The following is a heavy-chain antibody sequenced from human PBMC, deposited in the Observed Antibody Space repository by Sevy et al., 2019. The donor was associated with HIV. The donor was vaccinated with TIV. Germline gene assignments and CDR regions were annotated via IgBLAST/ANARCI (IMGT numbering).Heavy chain of an antibody. CDR2: IYGSGGAT. Sequence: GGSLRLSCKPSGFTFITYAMNWVRQAPGKGLEWVSTIYGSGGATYYADSVKGRFTISRDNSKNTLYLQMNSLRTEDSAVYYCAGGRYDSSGSFDAFDIWCQGTMVTVSS. CDR3: AGGRYDSSGSFDAFDI. D-gene: IGHD3-22*01. CDR1: GFTFITYA. V-gene: IGHV3-23*01. J-gene: IGHJ3*02.